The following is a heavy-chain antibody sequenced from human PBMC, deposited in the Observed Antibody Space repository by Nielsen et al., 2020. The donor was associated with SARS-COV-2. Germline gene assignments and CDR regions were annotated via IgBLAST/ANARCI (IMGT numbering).Heavy chain of an antibody. J-gene: IGHJ6*02. D-gene: IGHD4-17*01. Sequence: ASVKVSCKASGYTFTNYYMHWVRQAPGQGLEWMGIINTSDGSTTYAQKFQSRVTMTRDTSTRTVYMELRSLRSEDTAVYYCARDDTVTMYYYSYYGMDVWGQGTTVTVSS. V-gene: IGHV1-46*01. CDR2: INTSDGST. CDR1: GYTFTNYY. CDR3: ARDDTVTMYYYSYYGMDV.